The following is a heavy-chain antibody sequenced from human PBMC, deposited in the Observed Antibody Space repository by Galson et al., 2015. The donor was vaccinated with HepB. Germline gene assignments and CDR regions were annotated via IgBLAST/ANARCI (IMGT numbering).Heavy chain of an antibody. CDR2: IEQDGSET. Sequence: SLRLSCAASGFTFSNYWMSWVRQAPGKGLEWVATIEQDGSETYYVDSVKGRFTISRDNAKSSLFLQMQSLRAEDTAVYYCTKRRGYSNGAGVFDIWGQGTMVTVSS. D-gene: IGHD5-18*01. J-gene: IGHJ3*02. V-gene: IGHV3-7*01. CDR3: TKRRGYSNGAGVFDI. CDR1: GFTFSNYW.